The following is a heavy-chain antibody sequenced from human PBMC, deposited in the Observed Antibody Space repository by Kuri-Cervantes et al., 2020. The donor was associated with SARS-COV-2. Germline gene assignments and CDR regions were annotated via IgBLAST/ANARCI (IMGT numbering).Heavy chain of an antibody. J-gene: IGHJ3*02. V-gene: IGHV4-38-2*01. Sequence: GSLRLSCAVSGYSISSGYYWGWIRQPPGKGLEWIGIIYHRGSSYYNPSLRSRVTVSVDTSKNQFSLKLSSVTAADTAVYYCARRGAGSSSAALDIWGQGTMVTVSS. CDR3: ARRGAGSSSAALDI. CDR1: GYSISSGYY. CDR2: IYHRGSS. D-gene: IGHD6-6*01.